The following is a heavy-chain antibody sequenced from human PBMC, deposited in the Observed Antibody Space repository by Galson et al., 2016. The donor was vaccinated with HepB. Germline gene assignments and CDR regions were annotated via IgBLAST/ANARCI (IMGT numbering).Heavy chain of an antibody. J-gene: IGHJ4*02. CDR3: ARGHSGGWYSDMGPLCYFDY. CDR2: ISMSGNSR. V-gene: IGHV3-23*01. D-gene: IGHD6-19*01. Sequence: SLRLSCAGSGFTFSRYGMTWVRQAPGKGLEDVSSISMSGNSRDYAESVKGRFTISRDNSMNTLYLQMNSLRSEDTAVYYCARGHSGGWYSDMGPLCYFDYWGQGTLVTGSS. CDR1: GFTFSRYG.